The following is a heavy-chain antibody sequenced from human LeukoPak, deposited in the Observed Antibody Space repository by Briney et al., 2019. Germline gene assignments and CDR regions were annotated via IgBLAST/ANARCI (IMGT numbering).Heavy chain of an antibody. V-gene: IGHV3-21*01. CDR3: AKDVTPIVVVTAPFDY. CDR2: ISSSSSYI. J-gene: IGHJ4*02. D-gene: IGHD2-21*02. CDR1: GFTFSSYS. Sequence: PGGSLRLSCAASGFTFSSYSMNWVRQAPGKGLEWVSSISSSSSYIYYADSVKGRFTISRDNAKNSLYLQMNSLRAEDTAVYYCAKDVTPIVVVTAPFDYWGQGTLVTVSS.